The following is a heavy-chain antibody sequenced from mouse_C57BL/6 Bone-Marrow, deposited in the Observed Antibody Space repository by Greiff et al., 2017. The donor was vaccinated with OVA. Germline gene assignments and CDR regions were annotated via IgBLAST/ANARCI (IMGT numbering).Heavy chain of an antibody. CDR1: GYTFTDYN. Sequence: EVQLQQSGPELVKPGASVKMSCKASGYTFTDYNMHWVKQSHGKSLEWIGYINPNNGGTSYNQKFQGKATLTVNKSSSTAYMELRSLTSEDSAVYYCARHDYYGSSFYWYFDVWGTGTTVTVSS. CDR3: ARHDYYGSSFYWYFDV. CDR2: INPNNGGT. V-gene: IGHV1-22*01. J-gene: IGHJ1*03. D-gene: IGHD1-1*01.